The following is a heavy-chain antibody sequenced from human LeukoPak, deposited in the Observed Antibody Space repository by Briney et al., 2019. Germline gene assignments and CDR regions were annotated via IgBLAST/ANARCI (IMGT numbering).Heavy chain of an antibody. J-gene: IGHJ4*02. D-gene: IGHD4-17*01. Sequence: SGGSLRLSCAASGFTFSSYSMNWVRQAPGKGLEWVSSISSSSSYIYYADSVKGRFTISRDNAKNSLYLQMNSLRAEDTAVYYCARAVYGDEYYFDYWGQGTLVTVSS. CDR2: ISSSSSYI. V-gene: IGHV3-21*01. CDR1: GFTFSSYS. CDR3: ARAVYGDEYYFDY.